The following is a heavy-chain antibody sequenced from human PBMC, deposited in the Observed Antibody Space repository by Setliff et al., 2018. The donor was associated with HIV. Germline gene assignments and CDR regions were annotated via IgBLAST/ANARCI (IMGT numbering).Heavy chain of an antibody. J-gene: IGHJ6*02. V-gene: IGHV4-59*08. CDR2: IYSTGST. D-gene: IGHD2-2*01. Sequence: SETLSLTCTVSGPSINIHYWSWIRQSPGKAFEWIGYIYSTGSTNYNPSLQSRVTISMVASRNQFSLKLSSVTAADAAVYYCGTAMYYYYGLDVWGQGIRVTVSS. CDR1: GPSINIHY. CDR3: GTAMYYYYGLDV.